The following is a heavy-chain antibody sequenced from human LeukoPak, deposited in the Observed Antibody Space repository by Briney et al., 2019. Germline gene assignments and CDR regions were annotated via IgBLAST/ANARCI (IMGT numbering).Heavy chain of an antibody. J-gene: IGHJ4*02. D-gene: IGHD3-10*01. V-gene: IGHV3-23*01. CDR2: ISGSGGST. CDR3: AKADYGSGSPPDFDY. Sequence: GGSLRLSCAASGFTFSSYAMSWVRQAPGKGLEWVSAISGSGGSTYYADSVKGRFTISRDNSKNTLYLQMNSLRAEDTAVYYCAKADYGSGSPPDFDYWGQGTLVTVSS. CDR1: GFTFSSYA.